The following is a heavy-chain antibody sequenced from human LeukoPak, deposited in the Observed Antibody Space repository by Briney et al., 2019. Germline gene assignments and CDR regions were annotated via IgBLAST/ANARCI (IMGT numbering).Heavy chain of an antibody. J-gene: IGHJ4*02. Sequence: SETLSLTCAVYGGSFSGYYWSWIRQPPGKGLEWIGEINHSGSTNYNPSLKSRVTISVDTSKNQFPLKLSSVTAADTAVYYCARREGYYYGSGSPLDYWGQGTLVTVSS. D-gene: IGHD3-10*01. V-gene: IGHV4-34*01. CDR2: INHSGST. CDR3: ARREGYYYGSGSPLDY. CDR1: GGSFSGYY.